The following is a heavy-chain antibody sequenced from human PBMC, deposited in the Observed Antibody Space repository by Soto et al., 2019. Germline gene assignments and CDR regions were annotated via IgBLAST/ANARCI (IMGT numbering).Heavy chain of an antibody. Sequence: SETLSLTCTFSGDSISRYYWSWIRQPPGKGLEWIGYVSHSGSTNYNPSLKSRVTMSMDTSKNQFSLRVTSVTAADAAIYYCARAALQSDLDFDHWGQGTLVTVSS. CDR1: GDSISRYY. V-gene: IGHV4-59*01. CDR3: ARAALQSDLDFDH. D-gene: IGHD1-1*01. J-gene: IGHJ4*02. CDR2: VSHSGST.